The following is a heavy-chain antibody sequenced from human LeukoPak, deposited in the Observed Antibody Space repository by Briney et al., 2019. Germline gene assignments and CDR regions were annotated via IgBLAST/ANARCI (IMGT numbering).Heavy chain of an antibody. CDR3: ARDASYDSSGYYKRSFDY. D-gene: IGHD3-22*01. J-gene: IGHJ4*02. CDR2: ISYDGSNN. V-gene: IGHV3-30*04. CDR1: GFTFSSYA. Sequence: GRSLRLSCAASGFTFSSYAMHWVRQAPGKGLEWVAVISYDGSNNYYADSVKGRFTISRDNSKNTLYLQMNSLRAEDTAVYYCARDASYDSSGYYKRSFDYWGQGTLVTVSS.